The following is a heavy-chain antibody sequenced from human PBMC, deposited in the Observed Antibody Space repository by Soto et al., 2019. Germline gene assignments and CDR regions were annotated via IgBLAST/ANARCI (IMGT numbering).Heavy chain of an antibody. Sequence: PGGSLRLSCAASGFTFSSYAMSWVRQAQGKGLEWVSAISGSGGSTYYADSVKGRFTISRDNSKNTLYLQMNSLRAEDTAVYYCAKDQMPEYYDILTGYYTYYYYGMDVWGQGTTVTVSS. V-gene: IGHV3-23*01. CDR2: ISGSGGST. CDR3: AKDQMPEYYDILTGYYTYYYYGMDV. J-gene: IGHJ6*02. CDR1: GFTFSSYA. D-gene: IGHD3-9*01.